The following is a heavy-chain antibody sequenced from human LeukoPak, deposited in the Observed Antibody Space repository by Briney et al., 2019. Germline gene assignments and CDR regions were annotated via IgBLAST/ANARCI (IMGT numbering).Heavy chain of an antibody. CDR3: ARKLLDQWLGPSGMDV. CDR2: IYSGGST. V-gene: IGHV3-53*04. Sequence: GGSLRLSCAASGFTVSSNYMSWVRQAPGKGLEWVSVIYSGGSTYYADSVKGRFTISRHNSKNTLYLQMNSLRAEDTAMYYCARKLLDQWLGPSGMDVWGQGTTVTVSS. D-gene: IGHD6-19*01. J-gene: IGHJ6*02. CDR1: GFTVSSNY.